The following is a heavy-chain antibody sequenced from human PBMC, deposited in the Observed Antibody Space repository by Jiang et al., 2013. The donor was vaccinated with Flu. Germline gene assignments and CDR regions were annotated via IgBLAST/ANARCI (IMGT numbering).Heavy chain of an antibody. Sequence: VQLVESGPGLVKPSETLSLTCTVSGGSISSYYWSWIRQPPGKGLEWIGYIYYSGSTNYNPSLKSRVTISVDTSKNQFSLKLSSVTAADTAVYYCARHSPIRDGYNFIGPFPENYFDYWGQGTLVTVS. CDR2: IYYSGST. V-gene: IGHV4-59*08. CDR3: ARHSPIRDGYNFIGPFPENYFDY. D-gene: IGHD5-24*01. J-gene: IGHJ4*02. CDR1: GGSISSYY.